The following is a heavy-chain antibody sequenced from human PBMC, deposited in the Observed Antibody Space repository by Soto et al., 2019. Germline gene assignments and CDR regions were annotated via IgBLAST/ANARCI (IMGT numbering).Heavy chain of an antibody. CDR2: IFSSGST. V-gene: IGHV4-4*07. CDR3: AREGSYSAYNFAHGIQLWSFDF. CDR1: GGSINTFY. Sequence: SETLSLTCPVSGGSINTFYWSRVPPAAGKGLEWIGRIFSSGSTSFNPSLESRVAMSVDTSKNHFSLNLSSVTAADMAVYYCAREGSYSAYNFAHGIQLWSFDFWGQGALVTVPS. D-gene: IGHD5-12*01. J-gene: IGHJ4*02.